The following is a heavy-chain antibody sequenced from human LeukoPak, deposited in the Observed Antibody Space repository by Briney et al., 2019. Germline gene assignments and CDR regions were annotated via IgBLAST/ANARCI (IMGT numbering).Heavy chain of an antibody. V-gene: IGHV3-23*01. CDR1: GFTFSSYA. CDR3: AKGVTVSTFDY. D-gene: IGHD1-14*01. CDR2: NSGSGGST. Sequence: GGSLRLSCAASGFTFSSYAMSWVRQAPGKGLEWVSGNSGSGGSTDYADSVKGRFTISRDNSKNALYLQMNSLRAEDTAVYYCAKGVTVSTFDYWGEGTLDTVSS. J-gene: IGHJ4*02.